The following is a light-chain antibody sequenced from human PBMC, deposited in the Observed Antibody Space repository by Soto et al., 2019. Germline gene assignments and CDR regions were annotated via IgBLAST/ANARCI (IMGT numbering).Light chain of an antibody. J-gene: IGKJ4*01. CDR3: QQYNNWPLT. CDR1: QSVSSN. CDR2: GAS. Sequence: EIVMTQSPATLSVSPGERATLSCRASQSVSSNLAWYQQTPGQAPRLLIYGASTRATGIRARFSGSGSGTDCTLTITSLQSEDFAVYYCQQYNNWPLTFGGGTKVEIK. V-gene: IGKV3-15*01.